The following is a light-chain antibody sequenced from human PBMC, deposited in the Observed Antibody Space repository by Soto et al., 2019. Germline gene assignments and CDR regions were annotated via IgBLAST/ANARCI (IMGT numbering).Light chain of an antibody. CDR3: QQLNSYPIT. Sequence: DIQLTQSPSFLSASVGDRVTITCRASQGISSYIAWYQQKPGKAPKLLIYAASTLQSGVPSRFSGSGSGTEFTLTISSLQPEDFATYCCQQLNSYPITFGQGTRLEIK. J-gene: IGKJ5*01. V-gene: IGKV1-9*01. CDR1: QGISSY. CDR2: AAS.